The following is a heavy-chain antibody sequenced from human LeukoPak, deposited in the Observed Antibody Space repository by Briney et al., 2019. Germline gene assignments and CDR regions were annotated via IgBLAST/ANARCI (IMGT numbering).Heavy chain of an antibody. CDR2: IYTSGST. CDR3: ARDSSGYYYVVEY. Sequence: PSETLSLTCTVSGGSISSGGYYWSWIRQPAGKGLEWIGRIYTSGSTNYNPSLKSRVTMSVDTSKNQFSLKLSSVTAADTAVYYCARDSSGYYYVVEYWGQGTLVTVSS. V-gene: IGHV4-61*02. D-gene: IGHD3-22*01. J-gene: IGHJ4*02. CDR1: GGSISSGGYY.